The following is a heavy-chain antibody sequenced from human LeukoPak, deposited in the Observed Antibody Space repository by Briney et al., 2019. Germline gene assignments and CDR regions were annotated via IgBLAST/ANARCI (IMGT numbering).Heavy chain of an antibody. CDR1: GFTFSSCG. CDR3: AKALTSGWYLNAFNI. J-gene: IGHJ3*02. Sequence: GGSLRLSCAASGFTFSSCGMHWVRQAPGKGLEWVAVISYDGSNKYYADSVKGRFTISRDNSKNTLFLEMNSLRAEYTAVYYCAKALTSGWYLNAFNIWGQGTMVTVSS. CDR2: ISYDGSNK. V-gene: IGHV3-30*18. D-gene: IGHD6-19*01.